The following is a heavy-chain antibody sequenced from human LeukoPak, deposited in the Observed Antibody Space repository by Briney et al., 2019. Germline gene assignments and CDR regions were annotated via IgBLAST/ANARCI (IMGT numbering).Heavy chain of an antibody. J-gene: IGHJ4*02. Sequence: SETLSLTCAVSGGSISSSNWWSWVRQPPGKGLEWIGEIYHSGSTNYNPSLKSRVTISVDTSKNQFSLKLSSVTAADTAVYYCAREGSGGTIYYFDYWGQGTLVTVSS. CDR1: GGSISSSNW. CDR2: IYHSGST. D-gene: IGHD3-9*01. CDR3: AREGSGGTIYYFDY. V-gene: IGHV4-4*02.